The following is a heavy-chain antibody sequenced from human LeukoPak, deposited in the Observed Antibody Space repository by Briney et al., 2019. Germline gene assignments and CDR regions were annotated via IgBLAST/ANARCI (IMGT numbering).Heavy chain of an antibody. J-gene: IGHJ3*02. Sequence: ASVKVSCKTSGYTFTGYYMHWVRQAPGQGLEWMGWISVYNGNTNYAQKLQGRVTMTTDTSTSTAYMELRSLRPDDTAVYYCARDLIVVVPGDASDIWGQGTMVTVSS. D-gene: IGHD2-2*01. CDR3: ARDLIVVVPGDASDI. CDR2: ISVYNGNT. V-gene: IGHV1-18*04. CDR1: GYTFTGYY.